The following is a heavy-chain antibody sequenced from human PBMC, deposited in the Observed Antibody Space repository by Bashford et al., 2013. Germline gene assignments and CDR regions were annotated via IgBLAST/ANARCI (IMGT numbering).Heavy chain of an antibody. Sequence: GSLRLSCVGSGFTFSTYVIHWVRQGPGKELEWVAVMSYDGRSKFYADSVKGRFTISRDNLQNTLFLQMNSLRVEDTALYYCARDREGTRGYSYGHFDYWGQGTLVTVSS. J-gene: IGHJ4*01. V-gene: IGHV3-30*04. CDR3: ARDREGTRGYSYGHFDY. D-gene: IGHD5-18*01. CDR2: MSYDGRSK. CDR1: GFTFSTYV.